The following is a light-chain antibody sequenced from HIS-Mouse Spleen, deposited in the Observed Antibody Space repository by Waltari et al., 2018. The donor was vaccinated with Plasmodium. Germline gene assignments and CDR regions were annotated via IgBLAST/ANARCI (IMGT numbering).Light chain of an antibody. CDR2: EAS. Sequence: EIEMTQSPSTLSASAGDRATLTCRASQSVSSKLAWYQQKPGQAPRLLIYEASTIETGSPSRFSGSGSGTEFTLTISSLQSEDFAAYYCQQYNSCSCTFGPGTKVEIK. V-gene: IGKV3-15*01. CDR1: QSVSSK. CDR3: QQYNSCSCT. J-gene: IGKJ1*01.